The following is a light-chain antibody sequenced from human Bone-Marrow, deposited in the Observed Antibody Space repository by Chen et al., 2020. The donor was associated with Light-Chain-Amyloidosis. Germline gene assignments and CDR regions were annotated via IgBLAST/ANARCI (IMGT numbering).Light chain of an antibody. Sequence: QSLLTHPPPASGTPGPRVTISCSGSTSNIASHTVDWFQQLPETAPKVLIFSNNQRPAGVPGRFSGSKSGTSASLVISGLQSDDEDDYCCASWDHSLNGWVFGGGTKLTVL. CDR2: SNN. CDR1: TSNIASHT. J-gene: IGLJ3*02. V-gene: IGLV1-44*01. CDR3: ASWDHSLNGWV.